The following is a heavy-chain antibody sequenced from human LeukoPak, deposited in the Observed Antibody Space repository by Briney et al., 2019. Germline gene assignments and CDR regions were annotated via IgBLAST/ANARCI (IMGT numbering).Heavy chain of an antibody. CDR2: ISGSGGST. V-gene: IGHV3-23*01. D-gene: IGHD3-3*01. J-gene: IGHJ5*01. Sequence: PGGSLRLSCAASGFTFSSYAMSWVRQAPGKGLEWVSAISGSGGSTYYADSVKGRFTISRDNSKNTLYLQMNRLRAEDTAVYYSAKDQGTITIFGVVSRDWFDSWGQGTLVTVSS. CDR3: AKDQGTITIFGVVSRDWFDS. CDR1: GFTFSSYA.